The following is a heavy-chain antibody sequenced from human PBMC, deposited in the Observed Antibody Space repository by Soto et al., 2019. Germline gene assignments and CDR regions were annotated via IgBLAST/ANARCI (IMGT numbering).Heavy chain of an antibody. CDR1: GGSISSYY. CDR3: ARVRSRHDYGDDALPNYYYGMDV. D-gene: IGHD4-17*01. CDR2: IYYSGST. Sequence: QVQLQEWGPGLVKPSETLSLPCTVSGGSISSYYWSWIRQPPGKGLEWIGYIYYSGSTNYNPSLKSRVTISVDTSKNQYSLKLSSVTAADTAVYYCARVRSRHDYGDDALPNYYYGMDVWGQGTTVTVSS. J-gene: IGHJ6*02. V-gene: IGHV4-59*01.